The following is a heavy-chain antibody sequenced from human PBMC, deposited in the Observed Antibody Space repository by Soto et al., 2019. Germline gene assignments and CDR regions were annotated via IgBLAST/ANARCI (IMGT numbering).Heavy chain of an antibody. D-gene: IGHD3-10*01. CDR3: ARVRGSGSYAAYYFDS. CDR2: IHYSGST. CDR1: GGSISNGGYY. J-gene: IGHJ4*01. Sequence: SETLSLTCTVSGGSISNGGYYWNWVRQHPGKGLEWIGYIHYSGSTWYNPSLESRVTISVDTSKDQFSLKLRSVTAADTAVYYCARVRGSGSYAAYYFDSWGQGTLVTVPQ. V-gene: IGHV4-31*03.